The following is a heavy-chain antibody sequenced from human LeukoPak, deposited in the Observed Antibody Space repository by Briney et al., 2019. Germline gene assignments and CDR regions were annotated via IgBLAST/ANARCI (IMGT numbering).Heavy chain of an antibody. D-gene: IGHD3-10*01. Sequence: ASETLSLTCVVSGGSFSGYYWSWIRQPAGKGLEWIGRIYTSGSTNYNPSLKSRVTISVDTSKNQFSLKLSSVTAADTAVYYCARGTMVRGGLSGPWGQGTLVTVSS. V-gene: IGHV4-4*07. CDR3: ARGTMVRGGLSGP. CDR2: IYTSGST. CDR1: GGSFSGYY. J-gene: IGHJ5*02.